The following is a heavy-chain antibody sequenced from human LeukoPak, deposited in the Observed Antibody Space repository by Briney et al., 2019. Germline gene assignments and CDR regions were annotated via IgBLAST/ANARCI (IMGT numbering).Heavy chain of an antibody. D-gene: IGHD3-16*01. Sequence: ASVKVSCKASGYTFTSYGIAWVRQAPGQGLQWMGWISANNGDTSYSQKLQGRITMTTDTSTNTAYMELRSLTSDDTAVYYCARDPPGLTLGSPGDYWGQGTLVIVSS. CDR3: ARDPPGLTLGSPGDY. V-gene: IGHV1-18*01. CDR1: GYTFTSYG. J-gene: IGHJ4*02. CDR2: ISANNGDT.